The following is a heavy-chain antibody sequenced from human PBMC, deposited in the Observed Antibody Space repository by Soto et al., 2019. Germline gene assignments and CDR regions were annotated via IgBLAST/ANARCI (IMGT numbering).Heavy chain of an antibody. J-gene: IGHJ4*02. V-gene: IGHV4-61*01. CDR3: ARAGAAAILFDY. CDR2: IYYSGST. CDR1: GGSVSSGSYY. Sequence: SETLSLTCTVSGGSVSSGSYYWSWIRQPPGKGLEWIGYIYYSGSTNYNPSLKSRVTISVDTSKNQFSLKLSSVTAADTAVYYCARAGAAAILFDYWGQGTLVTVSS. D-gene: IGHD2-2*01.